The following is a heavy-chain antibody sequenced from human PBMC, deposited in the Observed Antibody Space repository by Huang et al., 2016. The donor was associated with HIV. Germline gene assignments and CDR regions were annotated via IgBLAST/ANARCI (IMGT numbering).Heavy chain of an antibody. CDR1: GGSVSGHY. CDR2: INDNGYT. D-gene: IGHD6-13*01. Sequence: QVQLQQRGAGLLKPSETLSLTCAVYGGSVSGHYWGWIRQPPGKGLEWIAEINDNGYTNYNPSLKSRVTISVHTSRNQFSLKLNSVTAADAAVYYCARASWYEPRSWYFGLWGRGTLVTVSS. V-gene: IGHV4-34*01. CDR3: ARASWYEPRSWYFGL. J-gene: IGHJ2*01.